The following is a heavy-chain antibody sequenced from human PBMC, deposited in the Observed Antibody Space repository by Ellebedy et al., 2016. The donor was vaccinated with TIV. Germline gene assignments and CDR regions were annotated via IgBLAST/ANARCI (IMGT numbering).Heavy chain of an antibody. D-gene: IGHD3-10*01. Sequence: GGSLRLSCAASGFTVSRNYMTWVRQAPAKGLEWVSFVSAGGSANYADSVQGRFSISRDNSKNTLYLQMNSLRAEDTAMYYCARGDWFGEAPHYSYHMDVWGQGTTVTVSS. V-gene: IGHV3-66*01. CDR2: VSAGGSA. CDR1: GFTVSRNY. CDR3: ARGDWFGEAPHYSYHMDV. J-gene: IGHJ6*02.